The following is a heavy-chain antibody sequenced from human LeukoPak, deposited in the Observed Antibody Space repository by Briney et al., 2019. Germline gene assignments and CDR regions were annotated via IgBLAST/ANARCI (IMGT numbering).Heavy chain of an antibody. CDR1: GDSLSSHY. CDR2: ISYIGTT. J-gene: IGHJ3*02. CDR3: ARDLVTVTKGFDI. Sequence: SETLSLTCAVSGDSLSSHYWTWIRQPPGRGLEWIGYISYIGTTNYNPSLKSRVTISIDTSKNQFSLKLSSVTTADTAVYYCARDLVTVTKGFDIWGRGTMVSVSS. D-gene: IGHD4-17*01. V-gene: IGHV4-59*11.